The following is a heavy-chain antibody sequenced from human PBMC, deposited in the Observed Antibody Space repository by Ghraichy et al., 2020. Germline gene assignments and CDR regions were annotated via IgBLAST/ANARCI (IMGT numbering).Heavy chain of an antibody. CDR3: ARDVSTAAGTHDY. J-gene: IGHJ4*02. CDR2: ISSSSSYI. CDR1: GFTFSSYS. Sequence: LSLTCAASGFTFSSYSMNWVRQAPGKGLEWVSSISSSSSYIYYADSVKGRFTISRDNAKNSLYLQMNSLRAEDTAVYYCARDVSTAAGTHDYWGQGTLVTVSS. D-gene: IGHD6-13*01. V-gene: IGHV3-21*01.